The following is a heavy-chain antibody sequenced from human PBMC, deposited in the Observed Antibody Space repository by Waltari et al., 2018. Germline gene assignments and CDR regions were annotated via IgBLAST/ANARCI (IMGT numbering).Heavy chain of an antibody. D-gene: IGHD2-15*01. J-gene: IGHJ4*02. V-gene: IGHV1-24*01. CDR1: GHTLSELS. CDR2: FEADEGAS. CDR3: ASGGGGSRLPR. Sequence: QLVQSGAEVKNPGASLRVSCKVSGHTLSELSIHWVRQAPGKGLEWMGGFEADEGASLDAGKYQGRLTRTEDTSTDTAYMDLSSLTSEDTAVYYCASGGGGSRLPRWGQGTLITVSS.